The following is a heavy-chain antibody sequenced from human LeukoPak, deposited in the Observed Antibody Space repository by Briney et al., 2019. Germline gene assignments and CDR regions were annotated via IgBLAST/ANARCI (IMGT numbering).Heavy chain of an antibody. CDR2: IYTSGST. D-gene: IGHD3-22*01. CDR1: GGSISSGSYY. CDR3: ARAEYYYDSSGYNP. Sequence: SQALSLTCAVSGGSISSGSYYWSWIRQPAGKGLERIGRIYTSGSTNYNPSLKSRVTISVDTSKNQFSLKLSSVTAADTAVYYCARAEYYYDSSGYNPWGQGTLVTVSS. V-gene: IGHV4-61*02. J-gene: IGHJ5*02.